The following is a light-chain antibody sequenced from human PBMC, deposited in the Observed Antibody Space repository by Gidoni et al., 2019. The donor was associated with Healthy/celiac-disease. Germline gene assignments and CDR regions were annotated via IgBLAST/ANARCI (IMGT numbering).Light chain of an antibody. CDR1: QSVSSSY. CDR3: QQYGSSRT. V-gene: IGKV3-20*01. Sequence: ETVLTQSPGTLSLSPGDRATLSCRASQSVSSSYLAWYQQKPGQAPRLLNYGATSRATGIPDRFSGSGSGTDFTLTISRLEPEDFAVYYCQQYGSSRTFGQGTKVEIK. J-gene: IGKJ1*01. CDR2: GAT.